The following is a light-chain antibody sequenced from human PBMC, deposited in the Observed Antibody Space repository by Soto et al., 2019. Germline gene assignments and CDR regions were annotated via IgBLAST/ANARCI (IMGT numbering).Light chain of an antibody. CDR3: ATWDDSLNGFV. CDR2: SND. CDR1: SSNIGSHT. J-gene: IGLJ1*01. Sequence: QSVLTQPPSASGTPGQRVTISCSGSSSNIGSHTVNWYQHLPATAPTLLIYSNDQRPSGVPDRFSGSKSGTSASLAISGLQSEDEAEYYCATWDDSLNGFVFGTGTKGTVL. V-gene: IGLV1-44*01.